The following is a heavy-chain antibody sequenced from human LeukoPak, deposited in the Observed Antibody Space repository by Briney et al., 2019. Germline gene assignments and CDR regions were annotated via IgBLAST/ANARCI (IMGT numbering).Heavy chain of an antibody. CDR3: ARDLSGVTGYTYGRGIDY. CDR2: ISSSSSYI. Sequence: GSLRLSCAASGFTFSSYSMNWVRQAPGKGLEWVSSISSSSSYIYYADSVKGRFTISRDNAKNSLYLQMNSLRAEDTAVYYCARDLSGVTGYTYGRGIDYWGQGTLVTVSS. J-gene: IGHJ4*02. CDR1: GFTFSSYS. V-gene: IGHV3-21*01. D-gene: IGHD5-18*01.